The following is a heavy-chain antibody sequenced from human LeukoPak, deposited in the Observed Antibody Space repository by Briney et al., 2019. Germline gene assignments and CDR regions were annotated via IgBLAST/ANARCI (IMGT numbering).Heavy chain of an antibody. Sequence: PSETLSLTCAVYGGSFSGYYWSWIRQPPGKGLEWIGEINHSGSTNYNPSLKSRVTISVDTSKNQLSLKLSSVTAADTAVYYCARGRKIVVVPAAMRWFDPWGQGTLVTVSS. D-gene: IGHD2-2*01. CDR1: GGSFSGYY. V-gene: IGHV4-34*01. CDR2: INHSGST. J-gene: IGHJ5*02. CDR3: ARGRKIVVVPAAMRWFDP.